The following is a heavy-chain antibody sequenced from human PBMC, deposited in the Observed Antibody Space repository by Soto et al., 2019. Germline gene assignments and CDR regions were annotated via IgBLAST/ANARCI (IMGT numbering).Heavy chain of an antibody. Sequence: PSLTCAVSGASIGSGGWWSWVRQPPGKGLEWIAEIFHDGNTNYSPSLKSRVTISVDKSQNQFSLNVYSVTAADTAVYYGARHEAWTAPDQWGQGTLVTVAS. CDR1: GASIGSGGW. D-gene: IGHD2-21*02. CDR3: ARHEAWTAPDQ. CDR2: IFHDGNT. J-gene: IGHJ5*02. V-gene: IGHV4-4*02.